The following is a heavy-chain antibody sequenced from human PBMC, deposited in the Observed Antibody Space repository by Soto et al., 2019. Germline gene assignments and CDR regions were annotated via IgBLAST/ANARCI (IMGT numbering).Heavy chain of an antibody. Sequence: GGSLRLSCAASGFTFSSYAMSWVRQAPGKGLEWVSAISGSGGSTYYADSVKGRFTISRDNSKNTLYLQMNSLRAEDTAVYYWARDAAYWNYDDRGLDNWGQAPLVTDSS. CDR2: ISGSGGST. D-gene: IGHD1-7*01. J-gene: IGHJ4*02. CDR1: GFTFSSYA. CDR3: ARDAAYWNYDDRGLDN. V-gene: IGHV3-23*01.